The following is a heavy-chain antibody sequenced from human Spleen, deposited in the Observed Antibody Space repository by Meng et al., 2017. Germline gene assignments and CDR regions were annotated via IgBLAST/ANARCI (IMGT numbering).Heavy chain of an antibody. CDR3: TTDHFLWFGELLDDY. Sequence: GESLKISCAASGFTFRNAWMTWVRQAPGKGLEWVGRIKSKTDGGTTDYAAPVKGRFTISRDDSKNTLYLQMNSLKTEDTAVYYCTTDHFLWFGELLDDYWGQGTLVTVSS. J-gene: IGHJ4*02. CDR1: GFTFRNAW. CDR2: IKSKTDGGTT. V-gene: IGHV3-15*01. D-gene: IGHD3-10*01.